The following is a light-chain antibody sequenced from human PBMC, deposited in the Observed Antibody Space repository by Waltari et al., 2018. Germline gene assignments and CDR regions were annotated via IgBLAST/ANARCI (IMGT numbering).Light chain of an antibody. Sequence: QSVLTQPPSVSEAPRQRVTISCSGSSFNIGNNAVNWYQQLPGKAPKLLIYYDDRLPSGVSDRFSGSKSGTSASLAISGLQSEDEADYSCAAWDDSLSGVVFGGGTKLTVL. J-gene: IGLJ2*01. CDR1: SFNIGNNA. V-gene: IGLV1-36*01. CDR3: AAWDDSLSGVV. CDR2: YDD.